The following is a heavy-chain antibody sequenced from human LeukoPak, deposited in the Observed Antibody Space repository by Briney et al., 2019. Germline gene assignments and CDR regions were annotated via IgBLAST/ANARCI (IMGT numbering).Heavy chain of an antibody. J-gene: IGHJ3*02. CDR1: GYTFTSYG. V-gene: IGHV1-18*01. D-gene: IGHD3-3*01. CDR3: ARPHTPDFWSGGGAFDI. Sequence: ASVKVSCKASGYTFTSYGISWVRQAPGQGLEWMGWISAYNGNTNYAQKLQGRVTMTTDTSTSTAYMELRSLRSDDTAVYYCARPHTPDFWSGGGAFDIWGQGTMVTVSS. CDR2: ISAYNGNT.